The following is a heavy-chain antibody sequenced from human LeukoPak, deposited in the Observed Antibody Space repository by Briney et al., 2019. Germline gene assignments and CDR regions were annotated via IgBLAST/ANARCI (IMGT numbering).Heavy chain of an antibody. Sequence: GGSLRLSCAASGFTFSDNYMTWVRQAPGKGLERLSYISGNGGVIQYADSVKGRFTISRDNAKNLLYLQMDSLRVEDTAIYYCARDPRTVRIWGQGTLVTVSS. CDR2: ISGNGGVI. V-gene: IGHV3-11*04. CDR3: ARDPRTVRI. CDR1: GFTFSDNY. D-gene: IGHD1-1*01. J-gene: IGHJ4*02.